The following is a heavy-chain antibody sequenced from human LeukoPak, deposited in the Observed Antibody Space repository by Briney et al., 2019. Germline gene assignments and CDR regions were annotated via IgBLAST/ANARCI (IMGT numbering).Heavy chain of an antibody. D-gene: IGHD3-22*01. J-gene: IGHJ4*02. CDR1: GGSISSYY. CDR3: ASSYYYDSSGYSRFDY. CDR2: IYYSGST. Sequence: SETLSLTCTVSGGSISSYYWSWIRQPPGKGLEWIGYIYYSGSTNYNPSLKSRVTISVDTSKNQFPLKLSSVTAADTAVYYCASSYYYDSSGYSRFDYWGQGTLVTVSS. V-gene: IGHV4-59*01.